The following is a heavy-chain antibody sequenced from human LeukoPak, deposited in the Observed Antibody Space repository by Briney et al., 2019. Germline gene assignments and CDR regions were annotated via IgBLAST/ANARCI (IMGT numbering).Heavy chain of an antibody. CDR2: IYYSGST. Sequence: SETLSLTCTVSGGSISSYYWSWIRQPPGKGLEWIGYIYYSGSTNYNPSLKSRVTISVDTSKNQFSLKLSSVTAADTAVYYCARRSRWFDPWGQGTLVTVSS. D-gene: IGHD6-6*01. J-gene: IGHJ5*02. CDR1: GGSISSYY. CDR3: ARRSRWFDP. V-gene: IGHV4-59*01.